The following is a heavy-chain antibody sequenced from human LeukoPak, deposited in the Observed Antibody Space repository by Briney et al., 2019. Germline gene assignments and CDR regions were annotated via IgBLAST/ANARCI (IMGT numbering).Heavy chain of an antibody. CDR2: IYNSGST. Sequence: SETQSLTCAVSGGSISSDYWSWIWQPPGKGLEWIGYIYNSGSTNYNPSLKSRVTISVDTSKNQFSLKLSSVTAADTAVYYCARQNSRGYYGMDVWGQGTTVTVSS. D-gene: IGHD3-10*01. V-gene: IGHV4-59*08. CDR1: GGSISSDY. CDR3: ARQNSRGYYGMDV. J-gene: IGHJ6*02.